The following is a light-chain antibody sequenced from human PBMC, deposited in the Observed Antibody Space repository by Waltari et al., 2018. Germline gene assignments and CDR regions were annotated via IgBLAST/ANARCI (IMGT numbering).Light chain of an antibody. CDR1: TSDLGAYNY. J-gene: IGLJ2*01. V-gene: IGLV2-14*03. Sequence: QSALTQPASVSGSPGQSITISCTGSTSDLGAYNYVSWYQQHPGKAPKPIIFDVSSRPSGVSPRFSGSKSANTASLIISGLQAEDEADYYCCSFTSSSTWIFGGGTKLTVL. CDR2: DVS. CDR3: CSFTSSSTWI.